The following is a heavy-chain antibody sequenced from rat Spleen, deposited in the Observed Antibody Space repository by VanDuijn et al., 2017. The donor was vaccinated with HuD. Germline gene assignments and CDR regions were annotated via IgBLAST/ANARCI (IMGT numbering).Heavy chain of an antibody. CDR1: GLSFSNYD. J-gene: IGHJ2*01. V-gene: IGHV5-25*01. Sequence: EVQLVESGGGLVQPGRSMKLSCAASGLSFSNYDMAWVRQAPTKGLEWVASISYDGTATYYRDSVKGRFTISRDNAKSTLYLQMDIMRSEDTATYYCSKWVDSCYYDYWGQGVIVTVSS. D-gene: IGHD1-7*01. CDR3: SKWVDSCYYDY. CDR2: ISYDGTAT.